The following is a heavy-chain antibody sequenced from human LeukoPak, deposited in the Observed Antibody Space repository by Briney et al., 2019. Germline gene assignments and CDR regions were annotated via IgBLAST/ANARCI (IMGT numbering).Heavy chain of an antibody. J-gene: IGHJ4*02. CDR1: GFTFNTYA. D-gene: IGHD6-13*01. CDR2: ISNDGSDK. V-gene: IGHV3-30*18. CDR3: AKAVGRISWSFDY. Sequence: PGGSLRLSCEASGFTFNTYAMHWVRQPPGKGLEWVALISNDGSDKIYTDSVKGRFTISRDNSESTLYLQMDSLRGDDAAVYYCAKAVGRISWSFDYWGQGALVTVSS.